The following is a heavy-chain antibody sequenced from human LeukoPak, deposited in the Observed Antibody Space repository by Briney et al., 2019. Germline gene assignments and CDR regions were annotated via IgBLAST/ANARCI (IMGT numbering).Heavy chain of an antibody. J-gene: IGHJ6*02. CDR1: GFTFSSYS. Sequence: GGSLRLSCAASGFTFSSYSMNWVRQAPGKGLEWVSSISSSSSYIYYADSVKGRFTISRDNAKNSLYPQMNSLRAEDTAVYYCARGESHYYGSGSYYKYNENNYYYYYYGMDVWGQGTTVTVSS. CDR3: ARGESHYYGSGSYYKYNENNYYYYYYGMDV. V-gene: IGHV3-21*01. D-gene: IGHD3-10*01. CDR2: ISSSSSYI.